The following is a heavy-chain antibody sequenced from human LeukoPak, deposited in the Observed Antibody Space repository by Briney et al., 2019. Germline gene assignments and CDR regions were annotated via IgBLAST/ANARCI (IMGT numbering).Heavy chain of an antibody. V-gene: IGHV1-69*05. CDR2: IIPIFGTA. D-gene: IGHD2-15*01. Sequence: GASVKVSCKASGGTFRSYAISWVRQAPGQGLEWMGRIIPIFGTANYAQKFQGRVTITTDESTSTAYMELSSLRSEDTAVYYCARVTFSVGGGSFGGFDPWGQGTLVTVSS. CDR3: ARVTFSVGGGSFGGFDP. J-gene: IGHJ5*02. CDR1: GGTFRSYA.